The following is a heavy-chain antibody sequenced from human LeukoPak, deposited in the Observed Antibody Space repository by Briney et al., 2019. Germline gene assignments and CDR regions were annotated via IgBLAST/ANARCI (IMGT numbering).Heavy chain of an antibody. CDR3: AAAGRIINCGGDC. J-gene: IGHJ4*02. CDR1: GLTFTSSA. Sequence: TSVKVSCKASGLTFTSSAMQWVRQARGQRLEWIGWIVVGSGNTNYAQKFQERVTITRDMSTSTAYMELSSLRSEDTAVYYCAAAGRIINCGGDCWGQGTLVTVSS. V-gene: IGHV1-58*02. CDR2: IVVGSGNT. D-gene: IGHD2-21*01.